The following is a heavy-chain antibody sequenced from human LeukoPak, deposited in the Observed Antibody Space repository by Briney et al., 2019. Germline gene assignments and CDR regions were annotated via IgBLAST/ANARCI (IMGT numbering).Heavy chain of an antibody. V-gene: IGHV3-30*02. CDR3: AKGGDSSGYEADY. CDR2: IRYDGSNK. J-gene: IGHJ4*02. CDR1: GFTFSSYG. Sequence: GGSLRLSCAASGFTFSSYGMHWVRQAPGKGLEWVAFIRYDGSNKYHADSVKGRFTISRDNTKNTLYLQMNSLRAEDTAVYYCAKGGDSSGYEADYWGQGPLVTVSS. D-gene: IGHD3-22*01.